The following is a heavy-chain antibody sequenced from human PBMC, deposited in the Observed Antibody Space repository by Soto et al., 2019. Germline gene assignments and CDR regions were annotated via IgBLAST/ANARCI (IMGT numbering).Heavy chain of an antibody. D-gene: IGHD6-19*01. CDR2: IWYDGSNK. J-gene: IGHJ4*02. CDR3: ARGGHPQYSSGWYWYYFDY. CDR1: GFTFSSYG. V-gene: IGHV3-33*01. Sequence: GGSLRLSCAASGFTFSSYGMHWVRQAPGKGLEWVAVIWYDGSNKYYADSVKGRFTISRDNSKNTLYLQMNSLRAEDTAVYYCARGGHPQYSSGWYWYYFDYWGQGTLVTVSS.